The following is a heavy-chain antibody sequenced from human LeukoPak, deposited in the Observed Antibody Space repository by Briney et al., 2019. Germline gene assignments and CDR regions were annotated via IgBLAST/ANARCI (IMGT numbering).Heavy chain of an antibody. CDR2: IGPTGSDR. Sequence: GGSLRLSCTASGLTFSTSGFNWVRQAPGKGLEWVASIGPTGSDRYHADSIKGRFTISRDNAKNILYLQINSLRSEDTAVYYCARYSSSSGGASYYLDHWGHGTLVTVSS. V-gene: IGHV3-21*01. CDR1: GLTFSTSG. CDR3: ARYSSSSGGASYYLDH. D-gene: IGHD6-6*01. J-gene: IGHJ4*01.